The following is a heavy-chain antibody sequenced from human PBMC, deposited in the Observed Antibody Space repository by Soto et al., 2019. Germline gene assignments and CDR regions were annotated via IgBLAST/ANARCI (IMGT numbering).Heavy chain of an antibody. Sequence: PGGSLRLSCAASGFTFSSYGIHWVRQAPGKGLEWVAVISYEGSNKYYADSVKGRFTISRDNSKNTLYLQMNSLRTEDTAMYYCAKDRYCSGGTCLNFYGMDVWGQGTTVTVSS. J-gene: IGHJ6*02. CDR1: GFTFSSYG. V-gene: IGHV3-30*18. CDR2: ISYEGSNK. D-gene: IGHD2-15*01. CDR3: AKDRYCSGGTCLNFYGMDV.